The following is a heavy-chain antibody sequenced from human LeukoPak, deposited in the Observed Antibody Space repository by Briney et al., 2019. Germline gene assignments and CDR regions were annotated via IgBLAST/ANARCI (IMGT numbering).Heavy chain of an antibody. J-gene: IGHJ4*02. CDR2: INHSGST. D-gene: IGHD1-26*01. Sequence: PSETLSLTCAVYGGSFSGYYWSWIRQPPGKGLEWIGEINHSGSTNYNPSLKSRVTISVDTSKSQFSLKLSSVTAADTAVYYCAIGVGARGGFDYWGQGTLVTVSS. CDR1: GGSFSGYY. CDR3: AIGVGARGGFDY. V-gene: IGHV4-34*01.